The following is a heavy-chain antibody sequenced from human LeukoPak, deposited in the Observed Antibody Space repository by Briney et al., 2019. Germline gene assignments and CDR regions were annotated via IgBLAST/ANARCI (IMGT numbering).Heavy chain of an antibody. V-gene: IGHV3-9*01. Sequence: PGRSLRLSCAASGFNFDDYAMHWVRQVPGKGLEWVSSISWNGSGIDYADSVRGRFTISRDNAQDSLYLQMNNVRGDDSALYYCAKAGCSSPTCYANYWGQGTLVTVSS. J-gene: IGHJ4*02. D-gene: IGHD2-2*01. CDR3: AKAGCSSPTCYANY. CDR1: GFNFDDYA. CDR2: ISWNGSGI.